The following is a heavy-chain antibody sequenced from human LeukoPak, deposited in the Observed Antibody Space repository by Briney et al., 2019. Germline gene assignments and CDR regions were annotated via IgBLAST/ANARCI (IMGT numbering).Heavy chain of an antibody. CDR1: GGSISNFY. Sequence: SETLSLTCTVSGGSISNFYWSWIRQPAGKGLVWIGRIYTSGSTNYNPSLKSRLTMSVDTSKNQFSLKLSSVTAADTAVYYCARVDTAMVTDYWGQGTLVTVSS. CDR3: ARVDTAMVTDY. J-gene: IGHJ4*02. CDR2: IYTSGST. D-gene: IGHD5-18*01. V-gene: IGHV4-4*07.